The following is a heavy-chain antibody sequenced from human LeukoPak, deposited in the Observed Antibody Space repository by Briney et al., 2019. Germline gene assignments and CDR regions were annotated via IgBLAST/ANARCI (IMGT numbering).Heavy chain of an antibody. V-gene: IGHV1-18*01. CDR2: TSAYNGNT. Sequence: GASVKVSCKASGYTFTSYGISWVRQAPGQGLEWMGWTSAYNGNTNYAQKLQGRVTMTTDTSTSTAYMELRSLRSDDTAVYYCAGQYSSSLRGSFDYWGQGTLVTVSS. J-gene: IGHJ4*02. D-gene: IGHD6-13*01. CDR1: GYTFTSYG. CDR3: AGQYSSSLRGSFDY.